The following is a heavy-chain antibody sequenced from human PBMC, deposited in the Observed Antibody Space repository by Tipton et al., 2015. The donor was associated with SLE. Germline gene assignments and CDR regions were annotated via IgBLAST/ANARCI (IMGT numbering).Heavy chain of an antibody. J-gene: IGHJ6*03. CDR2: INHSGST. CDR1: GGSFSGYY. D-gene: IGHD6-19*01. Sequence: TLSLTCAVYGGSFSGYYWSWIRQPPGKGLEWIGDINHSGSTNYNPSLKSRVTISVDTSKNQFSLKLSSVTAADTAVYYCARERAVAGDYSYMDVWGKGTTVTVSS. CDR3: ARERAVAGDYSYMDV. V-gene: IGHV4-34*01.